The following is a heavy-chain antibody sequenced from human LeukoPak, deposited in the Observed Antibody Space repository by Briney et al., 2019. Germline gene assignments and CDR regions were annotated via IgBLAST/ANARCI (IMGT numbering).Heavy chain of an antibody. J-gene: IGHJ4*02. D-gene: IGHD6-19*01. CDR2: INPNSGVT. CDR1: GYPFSDYY. V-gene: IGHV1-2*02. Sequence: ASVKVSCKASGYPFSDYYLHWVRQAPGQGLEWMGWINPNSGVTKYAQKFQGRVIMTRDTSISTAYMAFNRLRSDDTAMYYCARGQQWLEAFEHWGQGTLVTVSS. CDR3: ARGQQWLEAFEH.